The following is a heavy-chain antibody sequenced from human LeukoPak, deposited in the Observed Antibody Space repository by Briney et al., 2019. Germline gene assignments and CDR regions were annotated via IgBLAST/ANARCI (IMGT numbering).Heavy chain of an antibody. Sequence: SSETLSLTCTVSGGSISSSSYSWGWIRQPPGKGLEWIGSIYYSGSTYYNPSLKSRVTISVDTSKNQFSLKLSSVTAADTAVYYCARGLKGGIDYWGQGTLVTVSS. V-gene: IGHV4-39*01. J-gene: IGHJ4*02. CDR1: GGSISSSSYS. D-gene: IGHD3-16*01. CDR3: ARGLKGGIDY. CDR2: IYYSGST.